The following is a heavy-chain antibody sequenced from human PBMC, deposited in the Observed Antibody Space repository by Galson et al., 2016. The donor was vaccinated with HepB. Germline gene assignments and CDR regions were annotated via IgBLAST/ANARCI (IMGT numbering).Heavy chain of an antibody. CDR3: VRGSGYIMDY. Sequence: SLRLSCAVSGFTFSAYWMHWVRQAPGKGLEWVANIKQDGSEKYYVASVKGRFTISSDNANNTRYLQMNSLRAEDTAVYYGVRGSGYIMDYWGQGTLVTVSS. CDR2: IKQDGSEK. CDR1: GFTFSAYW. D-gene: IGHD5-12*01. V-gene: IGHV3-7*03. J-gene: IGHJ4*02.